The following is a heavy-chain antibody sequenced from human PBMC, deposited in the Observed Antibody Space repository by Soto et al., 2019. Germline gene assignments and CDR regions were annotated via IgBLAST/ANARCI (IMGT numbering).Heavy chain of an antibody. Sequence: PGESLKISCAASGFSFSSDSMGWVRQAPGKGLEWVSSISSSGSFMNYADSVKGRFTISRDNAKNTLFLHMSNLRAEDTAMYYCTIVRVADSALDHWGQGTLVTVSS. CDR1: GFSFSSDS. D-gene: IGHD3-10*02. CDR2: ISSSGSFM. J-gene: IGHJ4*02. V-gene: IGHV3-21*01. CDR3: TIVRVADSALDH.